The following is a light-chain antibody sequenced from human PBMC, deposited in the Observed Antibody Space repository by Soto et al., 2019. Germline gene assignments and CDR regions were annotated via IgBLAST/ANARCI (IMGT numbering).Light chain of an antibody. CDR1: QSVSSY. CDR3: QQRSNWPIT. CDR2: DAS. V-gene: IGKV3-11*01. Sequence: EILLTQSPSTLSLSPGERATLSCRASQSVSSYLAWYQQKPGQAPRLLIYDASNRATGIPARFSGSGSGTDFTLTISSLEPEDFEVYYCQQRSNWPITFGQGTRLEI. J-gene: IGKJ5*01.